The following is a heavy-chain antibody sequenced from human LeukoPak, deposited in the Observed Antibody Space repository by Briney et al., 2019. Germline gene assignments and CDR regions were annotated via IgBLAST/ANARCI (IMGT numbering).Heavy chain of an antibody. V-gene: IGHV1-2*02. D-gene: IGHD3-16*01. Sequence: ASVKVSCKASGYTFTGYYVHWVRQGPGQGLEWMGWMNPNGGGTNFAQRFQGRVSMTRDTSISTAYMELTSLTSHDRAVYYCAMAGGGLDYWGQGTQVTVSS. CDR2: MNPNGGGT. J-gene: IGHJ4*02. CDR3: AMAGGGLDY. CDR1: GYTFTGYY.